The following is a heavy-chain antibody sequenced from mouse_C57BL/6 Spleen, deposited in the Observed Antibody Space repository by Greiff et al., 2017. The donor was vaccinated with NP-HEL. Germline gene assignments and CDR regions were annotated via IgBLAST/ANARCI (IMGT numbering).Heavy chain of an antibody. D-gene: IGHD2-4*01. V-gene: IGHV1-22*01. CDR2: INPNNGGT. Sequence: EVKLQQSGPELVKPGASVKMSCKASGYTFTDYNMHWVKQSHGKSLEWIGYINPNNGGTSYNQKFKGKATLTVNKSSSTAYMELRSLTSEDSAVYYCARSDYDYDEAWFAYWGQGTLVTVSA. CDR1: GYTFTDYN. CDR3: ARSDYDYDEAWFAY. J-gene: IGHJ3*01.